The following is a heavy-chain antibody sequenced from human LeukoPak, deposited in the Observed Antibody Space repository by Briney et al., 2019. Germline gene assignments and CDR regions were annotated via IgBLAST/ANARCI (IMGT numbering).Heavy chain of an antibody. V-gene: IGHV1-46*01. Sequence: AASVKVSCKASGYTFTSYYMHWVRQAPGQGLEWMGIINPSGGSTSYAQKFQSRVTMTRDMSTSTVYMELSSLRSEDTAVYYCARVGSGNLDAFDIWGQGTMVTVSS. CDR3: ARVGSGNLDAFDI. J-gene: IGHJ3*02. CDR2: INPSGGST. CDR1: GYTFTSYY.